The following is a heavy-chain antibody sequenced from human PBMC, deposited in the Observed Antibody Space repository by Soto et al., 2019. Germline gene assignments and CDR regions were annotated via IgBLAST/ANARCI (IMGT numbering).Heavy chain of an antibody. CDR3: ARGFRTISTSDY. J-gene: IGHJ4*02. V-gene: IGHV3-30-3*01. CDR1: GFTFSTHA. CDR2: VSFDGSNK. Sequence: GGSLRLSCAASGFTFSTHAMHWVRQAPGKGLECVAIVSFDGSNKYYADSVKGRFTISRDNSKNTLYLQMSSLTSEDTALYYCARGFRTISTSDYWGQGTLVTVSS. D-gene: IGHD2-2*01.